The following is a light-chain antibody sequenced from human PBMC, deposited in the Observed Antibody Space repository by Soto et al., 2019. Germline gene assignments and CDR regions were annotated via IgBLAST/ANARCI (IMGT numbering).Light chain of an antibody. CDR3: QQYYSFPPT. CDR2: AAS. V-gene: IGKV1-9*01. Sequence: DIQLTQSPSFLSASVGDGVTITCRASHGIANYFAWYPQKPGKAPELLIYAASTLQSGVPSRFSGSGSGTDFTLTISCLQSEAFATYYCQQYYSFPPTFGQGTKVDIK. CDR1: HGIANY. J-gene: IGKJ1*01.